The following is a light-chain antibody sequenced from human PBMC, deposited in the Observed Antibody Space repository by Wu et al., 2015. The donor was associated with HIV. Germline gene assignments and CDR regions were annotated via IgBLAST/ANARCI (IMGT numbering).Light chain of an antibody. CDR1: QSINSD. V-gene: IGKV3-11*01. CDR3: QQRNSWPRT. Sequence: EIVLTQSPATQSLSPGERATLSCRASQSINSDLAWYQQKPGQAPRLLIYDAYNRATGIPARFSGSGSGTDFTLTISSLEPEDFAIYYCQQRNSWPRTFGQGTNLEIK. CDR2: DAY. J-gene: IGKJ2*02.